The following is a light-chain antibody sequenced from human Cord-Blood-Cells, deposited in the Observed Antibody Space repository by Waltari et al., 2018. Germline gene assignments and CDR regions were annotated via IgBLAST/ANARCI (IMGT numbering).Light chain of an antibody. CDR3: CSYAGSSTLV. V-gene: IGLV2-23*01. CDR1: SSDVGSYNL. Sequence: QSALTQPASVSGSPGQSITISCTGTSSDVGSYNLVSWYQQHPGKAPKPMIYEGSKRPSGVSNRFSGSKSGNTACLTISGLQAEDEADYYCCSYAGSSTLVFGGGTKLTVL. J-gene: IGLJ2*01. CDR2: EGS.